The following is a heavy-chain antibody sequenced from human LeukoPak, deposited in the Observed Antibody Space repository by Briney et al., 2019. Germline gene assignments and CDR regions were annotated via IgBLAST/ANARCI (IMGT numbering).Heavy chain of an antibody. D-gene: IGHD5-24*01. CDR3: ASSHGFPYYFDY. J-gene: IGHJ4*02. Sequence: PSETLSLTCAVSGGSISSSNWWRWGRQPPGKGLVWIGEIYHSGSTNYNPSLKSRVTISVDKSKNQFSPKLSSVTAADTAVYYCASSHGFPYYFDYWGQGTLVTVSS. CDR2: IYHSGST. CDR1: GGSISSSNW. V-gene: IGHV4-4*02.